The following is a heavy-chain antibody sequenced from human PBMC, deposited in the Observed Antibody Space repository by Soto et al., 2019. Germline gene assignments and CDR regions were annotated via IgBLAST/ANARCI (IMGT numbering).Heavy chain of an antibody. V-gene: IGHV1-69*01. Sequence: QVQLVQSGAEVKKPGSSVRVSCKASGGTFSTPAISGVRQAPGRGPEWIGGIIPMYGSRKYPANFQARVTIIADASTKKASMELISLRSDDTAASYCARDAYVDYSVRIGYYDLDVWGQGTTVTVSS. J-gene: IGHJ6*02. CDR3: ARDAYVDYSVRIGYYDLDV. CDR1: GGTFSTPA. D-gene: IGHD3-3*01. CDR2: IIPMYGSR.